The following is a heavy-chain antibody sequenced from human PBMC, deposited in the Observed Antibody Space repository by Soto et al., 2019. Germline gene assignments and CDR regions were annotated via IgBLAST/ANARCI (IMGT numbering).Heavy chain of an antibody. CDR1: GGTFSSYA. CDR3: ARDPYYYDSSGYYYRAELDY. D-gene: IGHD3-22*01. Sequence: SVKVSCKASGGTFSSYAISWVRQAPGQGLEWMGGIIPIFGTANYAQKFQGRVTITADESTSTAYMELSSLRSEDTAVYYCARDPYYYDSSGYYYRAELDYWGQGTLVTVSS. V-gene: IGHV1-69*13. CDR2: IIPIFGTA. J-gene: IGHJ4*02.